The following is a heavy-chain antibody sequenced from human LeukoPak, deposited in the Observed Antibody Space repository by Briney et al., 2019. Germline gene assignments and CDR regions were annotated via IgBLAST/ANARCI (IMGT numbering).Heavy chain of an antibody. D-gene: IGHD6-6*01. CDR3: VIFRGSSRPSFDY. CDR2: ISSSSSYI. V-gene: IGHV3-21*01. Sequence: PGGSLRLSCAASGFTFSSYAMSWVRQAPGKGLEWVSSISSSSSYIYYADSVKGRFTISRDNAKNSLYLQMNSLRAEDTAAYYCVIFRGSSRPSFDYWGQGTLVTVSS. J-gene: IGHJ4*02. CDR1: GFTFSSYA.